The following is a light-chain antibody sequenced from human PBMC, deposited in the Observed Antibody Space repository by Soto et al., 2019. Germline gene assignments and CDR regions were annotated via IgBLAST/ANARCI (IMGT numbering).Light chain of an antibody. CDR2: EVS. J-gene: IGLJ2*01. V-gene: IGLV2-14*01. Sequence: QSVLTQPASVSGSPGQSITISCTGISSDIGGYDYVSWYQHQPGKAPRLMIYEVSNRPSGVSNRFSGSKSGNTASLAISGLQAEDEADYYCCSYTSSSTLVFGGGTKLTVL. CDR1: SSDIGGYDY. CDR3: CSYTSSSTLV.